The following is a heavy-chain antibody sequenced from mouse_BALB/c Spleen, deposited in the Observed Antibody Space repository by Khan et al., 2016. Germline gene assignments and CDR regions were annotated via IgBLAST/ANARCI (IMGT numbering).Heavy chain of an antibody. CDR1: GYTFTTYT. CDR2: IHPDTGYT. CDR3: ARGRGDY. J-gene: IGHJ4*01. D-gene: IGHD1-1*01. Sequence: QVQLKQSSAELARPGASVKMSCKASGYTFTTYTMHWVKQRPGQGLEWIGYIHPDTGYTEYNQKFKDKTTLTADKSSSTAYMQLSRLTSDDSAVYYCARGRGDYWGQGTAVTVSS. V-gene: IGHV1-4*02.